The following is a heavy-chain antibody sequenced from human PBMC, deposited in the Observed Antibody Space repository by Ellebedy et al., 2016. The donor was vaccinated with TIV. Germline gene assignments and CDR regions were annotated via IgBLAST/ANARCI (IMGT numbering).Heavy chain of an antibody. Sequence: GESLKISXAASGFTFTDYSMHWVRQAPGKGPSWVSVISRSDGYTYYADSVQGRFTISRDNSKDTLYLQMNSLRVDDTAIYYCATEGSGYDLNHWGQGTLVTVSS. CDR3: ATEGSGYDLNH. D-gene: IGHD5-12*01. CDR2: ISRSDGYT. V-gene: IGHV3-23*01. J-gene: IGHJ4*02. CDR1: GFTFTDYS.